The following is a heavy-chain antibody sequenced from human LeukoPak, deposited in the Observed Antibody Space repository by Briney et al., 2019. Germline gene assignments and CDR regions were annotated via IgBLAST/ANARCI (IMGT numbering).Heavy chain of an antibody. D-gene: IGHD1/OR15-1a*01. CDR2: INHSGST. Sequence: SETLSLTCAVYGGSFSGHYWSWIRQPPGKGPEWIAEINHSGSTNYNPSLKSRVTISVDTSKNQFSLKVRSVTAADTAVYYCARVSGLNNFDSWGQGTLVTVSS. V-gene: IGHV4-34*01. CDR1: GGSFSGHY. CDR3: ARVSGLNNFDS. J-gene: IGHJ4*02.